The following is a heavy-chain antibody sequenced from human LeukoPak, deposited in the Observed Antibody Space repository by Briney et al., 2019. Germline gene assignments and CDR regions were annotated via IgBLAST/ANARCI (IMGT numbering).Heavy chain of an antibody. Sequence: GRSLGLSCTTSGFTFTNYGINWVRQAPGKGLQWVAVISFDGNTIHYADSVKGRFTISRDTSKNTLYLQMNGLRAEDTAVYYCARSGGLQKFDYWGQGTLVTVSS. D-gene: IGHD4-11*01. J-gene: IGHJ4*02. V-gene: IGHV3-30*19. CDR1: GFTFTNYG. CDR2: ISFDGNTI. CDR3: ARSGGLQKFDY.